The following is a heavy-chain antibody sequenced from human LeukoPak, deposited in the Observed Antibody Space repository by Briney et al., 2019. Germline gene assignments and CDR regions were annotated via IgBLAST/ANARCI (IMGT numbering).Heavy chain of an antibody. Sequence: PGGSLRLSCAASGLSFSSYGMHWVRQAPGKGLEWVAFIQYDGSNKFYADSVKGRFTISRDNAKNSLYLQMNSLRDEDTGVYYCARDREPDAFDIWGQGTMVTVSS. CDR3: ARDREPDAFDI. V-gene: IGHV3-30*12. CDR1: GLSFSSYG. J-gene: IGHJ3*02. CDR2: IQYDGSNK.